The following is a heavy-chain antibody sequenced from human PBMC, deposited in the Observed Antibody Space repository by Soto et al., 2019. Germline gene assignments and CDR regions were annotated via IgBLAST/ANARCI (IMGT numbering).Heavy chain of an antibody. D-gene: IGHD6-19*01. Sequence: GGSLRLSCAASGFSFGSYRMTWVRQAPGKGLEWVANIDPDGSEKFYVDSVKGRFTISRDNAQSSLYLQMNSLRAEDTAMYYCARPGGNGWFPNSDHWGQGTLVTVSS. CDR3: ARPGGNGWFPNSDH. CDR1: GFSFGSYR. V-gene: IGHV3-7*03. CDR2: IDPDGSEK. J-gene: IGHJ4*02.